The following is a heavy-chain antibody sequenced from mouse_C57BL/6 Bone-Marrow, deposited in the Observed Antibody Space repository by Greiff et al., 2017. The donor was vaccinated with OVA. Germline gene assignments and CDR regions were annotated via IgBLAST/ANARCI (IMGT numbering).Heavy chain of an antibody. Sequence: QVQLQQPGAELVKPGASVKMSCKASGYTFTSYWITWVKQRPGQGLEWIGDIYPGSGSTNYNEKFKSKATLTVDTSSSPAYLQLTSRTSEDSAVYYGERIHYLASVDVGGRGTTVTVSA. D-gene: IGHD5-5*01. CDR3: ERIHYLASVDV. J-gene: IGHJ1*03. CDR2: IYPGSGST. V-gene: IGHV1-55*01. CDR1: GYTFTSYW.